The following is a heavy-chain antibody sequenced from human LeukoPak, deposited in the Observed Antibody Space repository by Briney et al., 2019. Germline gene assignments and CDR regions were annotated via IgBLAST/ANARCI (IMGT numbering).Heavy chain of an antibody. D-gene: IGHD5-18*01. CDR2: IIPIFGTA. V-gene: IGHV1-69*13. J-gene: IGHJ6*02. Sequence: SAKVSCKASGGTFSSYAISWVRQAPGQGLEWMGGIIPIFGTANHAQKFQGRVTITADESTSTAYMELSSLRSEDTAVYYCARDRDTAMVKDYYYGMDVWGQGTTVTVSS. CDR1: GGTFSSYA. CDR3: ARDRDTAMVKDYYYGMDV.